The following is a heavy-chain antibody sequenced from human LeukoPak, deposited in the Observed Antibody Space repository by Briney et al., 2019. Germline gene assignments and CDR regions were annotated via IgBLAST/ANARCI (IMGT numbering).Heavy chain of an antibody. V-gene: IGHV1-46*01. J-gene: IGHJ3*02. CDR2: INPSGGST. D-gene: IGHD1-20*01. CDR3: ARAITGKRGHDAFDI. CDR1: GYTFTSYY. Sequence: ASVKVSCKASGYTFTSYYMHWVRQAPGQGLEWMGIINPSGGSTSYAQEFQGRVTMTRDTSTSTVYMELSSLRSEDTAVYYCARAITGKRGHDAFDIWGQGTMVTVSS.